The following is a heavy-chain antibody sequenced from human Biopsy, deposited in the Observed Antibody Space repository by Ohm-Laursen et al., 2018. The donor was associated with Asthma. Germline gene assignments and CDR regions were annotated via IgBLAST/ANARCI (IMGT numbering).Heavy chain of an antibody. V-gene: IGHV3-30*03. Sequence: SLRLSCAALGFTFGSYGLHWVRQAPGKGLEWVAVISFDGSNKYYGDSVKGRFTIARDNSKNTVYLQMNSLRAEDTAVYYCASYEVVTAILPMDVWGQGTTVTVSS. J-gene: IGHJ6*02. CDR3: ASYEVVTAILPMDV. CDR2: ISFDGSNK. D-gene: IGHD2-21*02. CDR1: GFTFGSYG.